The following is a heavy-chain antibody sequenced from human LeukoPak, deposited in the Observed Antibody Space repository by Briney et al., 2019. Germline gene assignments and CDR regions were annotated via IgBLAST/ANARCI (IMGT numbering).Heavy chain of an antibody. D-gene: IGHD6-19*01. CDR1: GFTFSSYG. Sequence: GGSLRLSCAASGFTFSSYGMHWVRQAPGKGLEWVAVIWYDGSNKYYADSVKGRFTISRDNSKNTLYLQMNSLRAEDTAAYYCAKDSGIAVPRWGQGTLVTVSS. V-gene: IGHV3-30*02. J-gene: IGHJ4*02. CDR2: IWYDGSNK. CDR3: AKDSGIAVPR.